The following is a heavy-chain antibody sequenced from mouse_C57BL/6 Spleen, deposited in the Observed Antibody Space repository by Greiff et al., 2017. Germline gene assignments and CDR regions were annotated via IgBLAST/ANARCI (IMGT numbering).Heavy chain of an antibody. J-gene: IGHJ2*01. Sequence: EVQLQQSGPELVKPGASVKISCKASGYTFTDYYMNWVKQSHGKSLEWIGDINPNNGGTSYNQKFKGKATLTVDKSSSTAYMELRSLTSEDSAVYYCARRRNYSNYFDYWGQGTTLTVPS. CDR2: INPNNGGT. CDR1: GYTFTDYY. V-gene: IGHV1-26*01. D-gene: IGHD2-5*01. CDR3: ARRRNYSNYFDY.